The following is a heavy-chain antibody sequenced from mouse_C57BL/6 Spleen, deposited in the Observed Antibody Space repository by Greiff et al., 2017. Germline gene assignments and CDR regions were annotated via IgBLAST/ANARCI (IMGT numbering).Heavy chain of an antibody. D-gene: IGHD1-3*01. CDR1: GYTFTSYW. CDR3: ARWSGSHWYFDV. Sequence: QVQLQQPGAELVRPGTSVKLSCKASGYTFTSYWMHWVKQRPGQGLEWIGVIDPSDSYTNYNQKFKGKATLTVDTSSSTAYMQLSSLTSEDSAVYYCARWSGSHWYFDVWGTGTTVTVSS. CDR2: IDPSDSYT. J-gene: IGHJ1*03. V-gene: IGHV1-59*01.